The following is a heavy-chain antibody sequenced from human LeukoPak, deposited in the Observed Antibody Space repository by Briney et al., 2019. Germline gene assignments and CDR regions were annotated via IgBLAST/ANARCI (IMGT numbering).Heavy chain of an antibody. D-gene: IGHD3-16*01. V-gene: IGHV4-39*01. CDR1: GGSISGSDYY. CDR3: ARLFRGVGY. J-gene: IGHJ4*02. Sequence: SETLSLTCTVSGGSISGSDYYWGWIRQPPGKGLEWIGSIYYSGSTYYNSSLKSRFTISVDTSRNQFSLKLSSVTAADTALYYCARLFRGVGYWGQGTLVTVSS. CDR2: IYYSGST.